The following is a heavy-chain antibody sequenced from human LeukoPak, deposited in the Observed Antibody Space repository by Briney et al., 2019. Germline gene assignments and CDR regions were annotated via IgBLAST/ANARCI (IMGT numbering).Heavy chain of an antibody. V-gene: IGHV3-74*01. D-gene: IGHD1-26*01. Sequence: GGSLRLSCAASGFTFSTYWMHWVRQGPGKGLVWVSRMNGDGSSTSYADSVKGRFTISRDNAKNTLYLQMSSPRAEDTAVYYCARSRYSGSSMEYWGQGSLVTVSA. CDR2: MNGDGSST. CDR1: GFTFSTYW. J-gene: IGHJ4*02. CDR3: ARSRYSGSSMEY.